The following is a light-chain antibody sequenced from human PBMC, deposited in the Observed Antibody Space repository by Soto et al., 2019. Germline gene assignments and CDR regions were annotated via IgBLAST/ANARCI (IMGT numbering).Light chain of an antibody. CDR3: QQYDNWPFT. Sequence: EIVMTQSPATLSVSPGERATLSCRASQSISSNLAWYQQKPGQAPRLLIYGASTRATGIPATFSGSGAGTEFTLTISSRQSEDLAVYDCQQYDNWPFTFGPGTKGDIK. V-gene: IGKV3-15*01. J-gene: IGKJ3*01. CDR1: QSISSN. CDR2: GAS.